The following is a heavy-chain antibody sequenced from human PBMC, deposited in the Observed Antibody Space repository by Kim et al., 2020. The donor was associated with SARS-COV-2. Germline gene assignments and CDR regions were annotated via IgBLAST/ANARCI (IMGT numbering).Heavy chain of an antibody. CDR2: ISGSSGYT. CDR1: GFTFGDSY. D-gene: IGHD6-19*01. Sequence: GGSLRLSCAASGFTFGDSYMNWIRQTPGKGLEWLSYISGSSGYTYYADSVKGRFTISRDNAKNSLYLQMNSLRVEDTAVHFCARSYSSGCYDCWGQGTLVTVSS. V-gene: IGHV3-11*06. CDR3: ARSYSSGCYDC. J-gene: IGHJ4*02.